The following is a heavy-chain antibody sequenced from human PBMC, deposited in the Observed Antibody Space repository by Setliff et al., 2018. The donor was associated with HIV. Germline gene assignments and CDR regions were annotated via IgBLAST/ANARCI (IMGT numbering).Heavy chain of an antibody. D-gene: IGHD2-15*01. CDR3: GRVAGYCAPSRCYGYNAFDI. CDR1: GGSVNTSSYS. Sequence: PSETLSLTCTVSGGSVNTSSYSWGWIRQPPEKGLEWIGTIYHTGKTYYNSSLNSRVTIAVDTSKDQFSLNLSTVTAADTAVYYCGRVAGYCAPSRCYGYNAFDIWGPGTMVTVSS. V-gene: IGHV4-39*01. CDR2: IYHTGKT. J-gene: IGHJ3*02.